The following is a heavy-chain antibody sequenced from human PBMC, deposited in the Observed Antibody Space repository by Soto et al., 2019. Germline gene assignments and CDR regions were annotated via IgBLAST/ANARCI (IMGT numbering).Heavy chain of an antibody. D-gene: IGHD4-17*01. Sequence: QVQLVESGGGVVQPGRSLRLSCAASGFTFSSYAMHWVRQAPGKGLEWVAVISYDGSNKYYADSVKGRFTISRDNSKNTLYPQMNSLRAEDTAVYYCARNDYGDYVSELLGYFHHWGQGTLVTVSS. CDR2: ISYDGSNK. J-gene: IGHJ1*01. CDR1: GFTFSSYA. V-gene: IGHV3-30-3*01. CDR3: ARNDYGDYVSELLGYFHH.